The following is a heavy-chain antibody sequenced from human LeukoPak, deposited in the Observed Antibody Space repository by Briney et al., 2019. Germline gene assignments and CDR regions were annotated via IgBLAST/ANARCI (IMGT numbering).Heavy chain of an antibody. CDR2: IYYSGSN. V-gene: IGHV4-59*01. CDR3: ARGAWYSISWYEYFQH. J-gene: IGHJ1*01. Sequence: SETLSLTCTVSGGSISSYYWSWIRQPPGKGLEWIGYIYYSGSNNYNPSLKSRVTISVDTSKNQVSLKLTSVTAADTAVYYCARGAWYSISWYEYFQHWGQGTLVTVSS. D-gene: IGHD6-13*01. CDR1: GGSISSYY.